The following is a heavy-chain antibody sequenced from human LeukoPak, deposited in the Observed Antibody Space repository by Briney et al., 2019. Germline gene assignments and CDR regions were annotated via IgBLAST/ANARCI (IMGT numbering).Heavy chain of an antibody. D-gene: IGHD5-18*01. J-gene: IGHJ4*02. CDR1: GYTFTGYY. CDR3: ARTDTAMVSWFDY. Sequence: GASVKVSCKASGYTFTGYYMHWVRQAPGQGLEWMGWINPNSGGTNYAQKFQGRVTMTRDTSISTAYMELSRLRSDDTAVYYCARTDTAMVSWFDYWGQGTLVTVSS. CDR2: INPNSGGT. V-gene: IGHV1-2*02.